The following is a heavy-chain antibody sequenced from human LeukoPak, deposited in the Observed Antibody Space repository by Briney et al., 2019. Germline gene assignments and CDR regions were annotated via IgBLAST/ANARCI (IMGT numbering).Heavy chain of an antibody. CDR3: ARRLTQYDCFDP. CDR2: TYYRSTWYN. J-gene: IGHJ5*02. CDR1: GDIVSSNSVT. D-gene: IGHD2-2*01. Sequence: SQTLSLTCAISGDIVSSNSVTWNWIRQSPSRGLEWLGRTYYRSTWYNDYAVSVRGRITVNPDTSRNQFSLHLNSVTPEDTAVYYCARRLTQYDCFDPWGQGILVTVSS. V-gene: IGHV6-1*01.